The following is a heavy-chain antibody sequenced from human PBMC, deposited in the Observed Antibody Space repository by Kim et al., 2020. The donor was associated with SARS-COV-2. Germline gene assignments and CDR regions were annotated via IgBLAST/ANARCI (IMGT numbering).Heavy chain of an antibody. CDR3: ARGNRMGVFDY. Sequence: NDYAVSVKSRITISPDTSKNQFSLQLNSVTPEDTAVYYCARGNRMGVFDYWGQGTLVTVSS. CDR2: N. V-gene: IGHV6-1*01. J-gene: IGHJ4*02. D-gene: IGHD3-16*01.